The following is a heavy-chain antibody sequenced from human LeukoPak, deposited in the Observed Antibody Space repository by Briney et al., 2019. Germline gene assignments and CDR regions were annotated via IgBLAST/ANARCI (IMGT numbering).Heavy chain of an antibody. V-gene: IGHV1-69*13. CDR3: ARDLAHVVVPAAIIINVADYYYGMDV. Sequence: GASVKVSCKASGGTFSSYAISWVRQAPGQGLEWMGGIIPIFGTANYAQKFQGRVTITADESTSTAYMELSSLRSEDTAVYYCARDLAHVVVPAAIIINVADYYYGMDVWGQGTTVTVSS. J-gene: IGHJ6*02. CDR2: IIPIFGTA. D-gene: IGHD2-2*01. CDR1: GGTFSSYA.